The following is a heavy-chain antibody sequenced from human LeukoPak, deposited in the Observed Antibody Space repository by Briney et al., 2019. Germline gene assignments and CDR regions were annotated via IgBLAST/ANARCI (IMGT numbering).Heavy chain of an antibody. D-gene: IGHD1-26*01. CDR1: GGSFSGYY. CDR3: ARGDRGGSYRKYAFDI. J-gene: IGHJ3*02. CDR2: INHSGST. V-gene: IGHV4-34*01. Sequence: SETLSLTCAVYGGSFSGYYWSWIRQPPGKGLEWIGEINHSGSTNYNPSLKSRVTISVDTSKNQFPLKLSSVTAADTAVYYCARGDRGGSYRKYAFDIWGQGTMVTVSS.